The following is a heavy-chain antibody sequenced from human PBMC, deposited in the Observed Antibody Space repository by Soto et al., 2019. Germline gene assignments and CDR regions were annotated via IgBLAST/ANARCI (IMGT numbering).Heavy chain of an antibody. D-gene: IGHD6-19*01. V-gene: IGHV3-21*06. CDR1: GFTFTSDS. CDR2: ISSHGRDI. J-gene: IGHJ4*02. CDR3: ARGAALAGKLDL. Sequence: EVQLVESGGGLVKPGGSVRLSCEASGFTFTSDSMTWVRQAPWKGLEWVSSISSHGRDIFYADSVKGRFTISRDNAKDSLHLQMNSRTGEDAAVYYCARGAALAGKLDLWGQGTLVTVSS.